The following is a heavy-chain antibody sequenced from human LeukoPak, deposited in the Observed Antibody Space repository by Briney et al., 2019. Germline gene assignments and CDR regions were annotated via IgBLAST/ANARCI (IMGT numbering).Heavy chain of an antibody. CDR3: ARGPRGYDSYFMDG. CDR2: MNPYRCKS. V-gene: IGHV1-8*02. Sequence: GASVNVSYMTCGCILISYFINLVGQATGQGLEWMGWMNPYRCKSGYAQKFQGRVTITRHTSISTASLALSSQRSEDTAVYYCARGPRGYDSYFMDGWLKGSTVSVSS. J-gene: IGHJ6*03. D-gene: IGHD5-12*01. CDR1: GCILISYF.